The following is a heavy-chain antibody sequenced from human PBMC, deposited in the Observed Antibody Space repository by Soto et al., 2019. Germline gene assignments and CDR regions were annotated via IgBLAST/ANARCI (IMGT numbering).Heavy chain of an antibody. CDR3: ERGGPYYQYYYGMDV. CDR1: GFTFSSYW. V-gene: IGHV3-74*01. Sequence: PGWSLRLSCAASGFTFSSYWMHWVRQTPGEGLVWVSRIKSDGSSTSYADSVKGRFTISRDNAKNTLYLEMNSLRAEDTAVYYCERGGPYYQYYYGMDVWGKGTTVTVS. CDR2: IKSDGSST. J-gene: IGHJ6*04. D-gene: IGHD6-25*01.